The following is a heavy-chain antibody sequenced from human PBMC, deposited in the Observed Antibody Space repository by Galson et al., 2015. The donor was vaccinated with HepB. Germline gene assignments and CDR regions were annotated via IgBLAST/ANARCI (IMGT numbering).Heavy chain of an antibody. Sequence: SLRLSCAASGAASGSTFSRHGMHWVRQAPGKGLEWVALIWFDGSKKYHAEYLKGRFTISRDNSKNMLYLQMNSLGAEDTAMYYCARYLGDYYGFDIWGQGTMAIVSS. CDR3: ARYLGDYYGFDI. V-gene: IGHV3-33*01. J-gene: IGHJ3*02. CDR2: IWFDGSKK. D-gene: IGHD2/OR15-2a*01. CDR1: GSTFSRHG.